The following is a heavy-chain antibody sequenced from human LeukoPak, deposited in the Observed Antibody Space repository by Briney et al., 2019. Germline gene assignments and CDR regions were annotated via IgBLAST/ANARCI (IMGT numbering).Heavy chain of an antibody. V-gene: IGHV5-51*01. CDR3: GGRGNQHLGAFDI. J-gene: IGHJ3*02. Sequence: GESLKISCKASGYSFTTNWIGWVRQMPGKGLEWMGIIYPADSDSRYSPSFQGQVTISADKSISTAYLQWSSLKASDTAMYYCGGRGNQHLGAFDIWGQGTMVTVSS. CDR1: GYSFTTNW. D-gene: IGHD6-13*01. CDR2: IYPADSDS.